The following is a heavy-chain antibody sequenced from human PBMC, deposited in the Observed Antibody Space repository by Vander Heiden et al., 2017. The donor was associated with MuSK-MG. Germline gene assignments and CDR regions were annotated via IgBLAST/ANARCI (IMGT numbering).Heavy chain of an antibody. J-gene: IGHJ4*02. CDR3: ARDLPRGPSDY. Sequence: QVQLQESGPGLVKPSDTLSLTCTVSGYSIGSTYYWAWIRQSPGRGLEWMASIHHRGATYYNPSLQSRVTISIDTSKNQFSRKLTSLTAADTAVYHCARDLPRGPSDYWGQGTLVTVSS. CDR1: GYSIGSTYY. V-gene: IGHV4-38-2*02. CDR2: IHHRGAT. D-gene: IGHD5-12*01.